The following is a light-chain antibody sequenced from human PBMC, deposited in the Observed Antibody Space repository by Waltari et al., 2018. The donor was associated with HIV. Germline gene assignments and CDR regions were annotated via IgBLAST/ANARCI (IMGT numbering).Light chain of an antibody. V-gene: IGLV3-1*01. J-gene: IGLJ1*01. CDR1: QLGDKY. Sequence: SYELTQPPSVSVSPGQTASITCSGDQLGDKYACWYHQKPGQSPVLVIYQDNKRPSGIPERFSGSNSGNTATLTISGTQAVDEADYYCQAWDSSTAFYVFGTGTKVTVL. CDR3: QAWDSSTAFYV. CDR2: QDN.